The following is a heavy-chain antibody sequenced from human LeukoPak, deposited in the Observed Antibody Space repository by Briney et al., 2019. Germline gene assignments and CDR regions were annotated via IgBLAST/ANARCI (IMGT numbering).Heavy chain of an antibody. CDR1: GYTFTSYG. Sequence: GASVKVSCKASGYTFTSYGISWVRQAPGQGLEWMGWISAYNGNTNYAQKLQGRVTMTTDTSTSTAYMELRSLRSDDTAVYYCASTYYYDSSGPGPFDYWGQGTLVTVSS. CDR3: ASTYYYDSSGPGPFDY. J-gene: IGHJ4*02. V-gene: IGHV1-18*01. CDR2: ISAYNGNT. D-gene: IGHD3-22*01.